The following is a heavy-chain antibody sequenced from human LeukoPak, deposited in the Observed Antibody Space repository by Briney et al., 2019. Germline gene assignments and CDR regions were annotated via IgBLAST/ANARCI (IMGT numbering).Heavy chain of an antibody. V-gene: IGHV3-30*18. J-gene: IGHJ4*02. D-gene: IGHD5-18*01. Sequence: GGSLRLSCAGSGFTFSSYGMHWVRQAPGKGLEWVAVISYDGSNKYYADSVKGRFTISRDNSKNRLYLEMNSLRAEDTAVYYCAKGPEDTALVTIDCWGQGTLVTASS. CDR3: AKGPEDTALVTIDC. CDR1: GFTFSSYG. CDR2: ISYDGSNK.